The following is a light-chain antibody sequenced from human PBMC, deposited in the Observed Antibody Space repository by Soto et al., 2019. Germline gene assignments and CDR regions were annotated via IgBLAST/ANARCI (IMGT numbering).Light chain of an antibody. CDR3: KQYDSSPYT. CDR2: GAS. Sequence: EIVLTQSPGTLSLSPGERATLSCRASQSVRSSYLAWYQQKPDQAPRLLIYGASSRATGIPDRFSGSGSGTDFTLTISRLEPEDFAVYYCKQYDSSPYTFGQGTKLEIK. CDR1: QSVRSSY. J-gene: IGKJ2*01. V-gene: IGKV3-20*01.